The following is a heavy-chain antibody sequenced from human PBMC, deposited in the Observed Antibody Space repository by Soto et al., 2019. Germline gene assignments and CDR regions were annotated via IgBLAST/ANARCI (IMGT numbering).Heavy chain of an antibody. CDR1: GFTFSSYA. CDR2: ISGSGGST. CDR3: AKDRGIAVAGTYFDY. D-gene: IGHD6-19*01. J-gene: IGHJ4*02. Sequence: PGGSLRLSCAASGFTFSSYAMSWVRQAPGKGLEWVSAISGSGGSTYYADSVKGRFTISGDNSKNTLYLQMNSLRAEDTAVYYCAKDRGIAVAGTYFDYWGQGTLVTVSS. V-gene: IGHV3-23*01.